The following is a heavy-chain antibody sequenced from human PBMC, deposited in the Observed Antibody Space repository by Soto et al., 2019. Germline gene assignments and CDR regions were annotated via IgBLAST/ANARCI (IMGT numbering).Heavy chain of an antibody. CDR2: IYYSGST. CDR3: ARLSTSITIFGVVLNWSDP. CDR1: GGSISSGGYY. D-gene: IGHD3-3*01. Sequence: QVQLQESGPGLVKPSQTLSLTCTVSGGSISSGGYYWSWIRQHPGKGLEWIGYIYYSGSTYYNPSLKSRVTISVDTSKYQLSLKLSSVTAADTAVYYCARLSTSITIFGVVLNWSDPWGQGTLVTVSS. J-gene: IGHJ5*02. V-gene: IGHV4-31*03.